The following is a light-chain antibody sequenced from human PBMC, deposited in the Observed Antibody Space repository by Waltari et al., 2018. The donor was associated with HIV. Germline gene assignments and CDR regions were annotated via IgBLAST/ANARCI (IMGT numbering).Light chain of an antibody. J-gene: IGLJ2*01. Sequence: QPVLTQPPSASASLGASVTLTCTLSSGYSNYKVDWYQQRPGKGPRFVMRGGTGGSVGSKGDGIPDRFSVLGSGLNRYLTIKNIQEEDESDYHCGADHGSGSNFVRVFGGGTKLTVL. CDR2: GGTGGSVG. CDR3: GADHGSGSNFVRV. V-gene: IGLV9-49*01. CDR1: SGYSNYK.